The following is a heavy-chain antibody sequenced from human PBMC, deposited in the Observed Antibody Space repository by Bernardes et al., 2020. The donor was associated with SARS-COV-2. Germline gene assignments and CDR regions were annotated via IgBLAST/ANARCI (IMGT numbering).Heavy chain of an antibody. CDR3: ARGRGAVAPMDH. J-gene: IGHJ4*02. CDR1: GFSFSEYA. Sequence: GWSLRLSCEASGFSFSEYAMNWVRQAPGKGLEWVSYISSRSTTIYVADTVKGRFAISRDNAKNSVYLQMNSLRAEDTAVYYCARGRGAVAPMDHWGQGTLVTVSS. V-gene: IGHV3-48*01. CDR2: ISSRSTTI. D-gene: IGHD1-26*01.